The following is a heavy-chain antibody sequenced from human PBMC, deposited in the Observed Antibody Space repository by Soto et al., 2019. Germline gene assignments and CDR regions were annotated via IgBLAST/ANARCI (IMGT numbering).Heavy chain of an antibody. CDR1: GDSFAGYW. CDR3: GSTTYNPSLKSRVTISVDTSKNQFSLKLSSVTAEDTAVYYCARGGMGYCSGDSCYPPYYYYYGMDV. J-gene: IGHJ6*02. CDR2: IDPSDSQT. Sequence: GEAVNISCKGSGDSFAGYWITWVRQMPGKGREWMGRIDPSDSQTYYSPSFRGHVTISAAKSITTVFLQWGSLGALDTALYYSGSTTYNPSLKSRVTISVDTSKNQFSLKLSSVTAEDTAVYYCARGGMGYCSGDSCYPPYYYYYGMDVWGQGTTVTVSS. D-gene: IGHD3-10*01. V-gene: IGHV5-10-1*01.